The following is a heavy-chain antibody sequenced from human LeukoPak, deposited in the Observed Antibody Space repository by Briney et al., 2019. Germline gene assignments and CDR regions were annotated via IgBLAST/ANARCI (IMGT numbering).Heavy chain of an antibody. J-gene: IGHJ6*02. Sequence: PGGSLRLSCVASGFDFGTYAMSWVRQAPGKGLEWVANIKQDGSEKYYVDSVKGRFTISRDNAKNSLYLQMNSLRAEDTAVYYCASKDVWGQGTTVTVSS. V-gene: IGHV3-7*03. CDR1: GFDFGTYA. CDR3: ASKDV. CDR2: IKQDGSEK.